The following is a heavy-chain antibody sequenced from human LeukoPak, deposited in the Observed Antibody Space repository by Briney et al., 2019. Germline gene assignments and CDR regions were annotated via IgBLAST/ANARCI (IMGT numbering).Heavy chain of an antibody. D-gene: IGHD6-19*01. CDR3: ANIAVAGGNWFDP. Sequence: EASVKVSCKASGYTFTSYGISWVRQAPGQGLEWMGWISAYNGNTNYAQKLQGRVTMTTDTSTSTAYMELRSLRSDDTAVYYCANIAVAGGNWFDPWGQGTLVTVSS. J-gene: IGHJ5*02. CDR2: ISAYNGNT. CDR1: GYTFTSYG. V-gene: IGHV1-18*01.